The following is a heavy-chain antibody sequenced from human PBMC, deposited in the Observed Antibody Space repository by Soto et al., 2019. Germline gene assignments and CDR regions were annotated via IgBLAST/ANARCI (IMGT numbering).Heavy chain of an antibody. CDR2: IIPIFGTA. CDR1: GGTFSSYA. J-gene: IGHJ6*02. V-gene: IGHV1-69*13. D-gene: IGHD6-13*01. CDR3: ARDDSGEVAAAPNYYYGMDV. Sequence: SVKVSCKASGGTFSSYAISWVRQAPGQGLEWMGGIIPIFGTANYAQKFQGRVTITADESTSTAYMALSSLRSEDTAVYYCARDDSGEVAAAPNYYYGMDVWGQGTTVTVSS.